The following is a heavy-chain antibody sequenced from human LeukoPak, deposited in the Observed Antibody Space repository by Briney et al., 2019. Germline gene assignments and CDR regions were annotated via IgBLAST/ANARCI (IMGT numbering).Heavy chain of an antibody. CDR3: AKDVDSSGLDY. D-gene: IGHD3-22*01. CDR1: GFTFSSYG. V-gene: IGHV3-30*18. Sequence: GGSLRLSCAASGFTFSSYGMHWVRRAPGKGLEWVAVISYDGSNKYYADSVKGRFTISRDNSKNTLYLQMNSLRAEDTAVYYCAKDVDSSGLDYWGQGTLVTVSS. J-gene: IGHJ4*02. CDR2: ISYDGSNK.